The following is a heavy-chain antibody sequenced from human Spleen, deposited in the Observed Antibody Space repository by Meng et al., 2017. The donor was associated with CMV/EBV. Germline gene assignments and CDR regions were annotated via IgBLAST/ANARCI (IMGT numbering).Heavy chain of an antibody. CDR2: IYYSGST. V-gene: IGHV4-61*05. D-gene: IGHD2-2*02. Sequence: SETLSLTCTVSGGSISSSSYYWGWIRQPPGKGLEWIGYIYYSGSTNYNPPLKSRVTISVDTSKNQFSLKLSSVTAADTAVYYCARVVDCSSTSCYNASPYYYYGMDVWGQGTTVTVSS. J-gene: IGHJ6*02. CDR3: ARVVDCSSTSCYNASPYYYYGMDV. CDR1: GGSISSSSYY.